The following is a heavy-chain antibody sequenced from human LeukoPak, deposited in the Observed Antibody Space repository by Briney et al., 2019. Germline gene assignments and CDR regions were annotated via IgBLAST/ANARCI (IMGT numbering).Heavy chain of an antibody. J-gene: IGHJ4*02. Sequence: GGSLRLSCAASGFTVSSNYMSWVRQAPGKGLEWVSVIYSGGTTYYADSVKDRFTISRDNAKNSLYLQMNSLRAEDTAVYYCARAGFTFSDYFGSFFDYWGQGTLVTVSS. D-gene: IGHD3-10*01. CDR2: IYSGGTT. V-gene: IGHV3-53*01. CDR3: ARAGFTFSDYFGSFFDY. CDR1: GFTVSSNY.